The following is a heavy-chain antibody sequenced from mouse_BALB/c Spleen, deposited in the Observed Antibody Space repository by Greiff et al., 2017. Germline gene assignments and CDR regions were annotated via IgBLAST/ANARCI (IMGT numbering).Heavy chain of an antibody. CDR2: ISSGGST. Sequence: EVQLQESGGGLVKPGGSLKLSCAASGFTFSSYAMSWVRQTPEKRLEWVTSISSGGSTYYPDSVKGRFTISRDNARNILYLQMSSLRSEDTAMYYCARGRHYYVGNYAMDYWGQGTSVTVSS. CDR1: GFTFSSYA. D-gene: IGHD1-2*01. CDR3: ARGRHYYVGNYAMDY. J-gene: IGHJ4*01. V-gene: IGHV5-6-5*01.